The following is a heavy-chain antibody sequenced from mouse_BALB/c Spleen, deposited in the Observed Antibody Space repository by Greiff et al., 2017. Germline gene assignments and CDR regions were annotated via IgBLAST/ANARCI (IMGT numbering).Heavy chain of an antibody. Sequence: DVKLQESGGGLVQPGGSRKLSCAASGFTFSSFGMHWVRQAPEKGLEWVAYISRGSSTIYYADTVKGRFTISRDNPKNTLFLQMTSLRSEETAMYYFARSGYYDGWLAYWGQGTLVTVSA. CDR1: GFTFSSFG. CDR3: ARSGYYDGWLAY. V-gene: IGHV5-17*02. J-gene: IGHJ3*01. CDR2: ISRGSSTI. D-gene: IGHD1-1*01.